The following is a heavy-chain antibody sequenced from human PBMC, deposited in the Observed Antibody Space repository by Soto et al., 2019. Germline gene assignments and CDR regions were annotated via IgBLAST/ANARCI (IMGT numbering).Heavy chain of an antibody. Sequence: GGSLRLSCAASGFTFSSYAMHWVRQAPGKGLEWVAVISYDGSNKYYADSVKGRFTISRDNSKNTLYLQMNSLRAEDTAVYYCARGKIAVPLYFDLWGRGTLVTVS. CDR2: ISYDGSNK. V-gene: IGHV3-30-3*01. CDR3: ARGKIAVPLYFDL. D-gene: IGHD6-19*01. CDR1: GFTFSSYA. J-gene: IGHJ2*01.